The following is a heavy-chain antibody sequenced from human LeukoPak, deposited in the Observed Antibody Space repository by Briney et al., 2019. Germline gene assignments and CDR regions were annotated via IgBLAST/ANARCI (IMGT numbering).Heavy chain of an antibody. CDR3: ARDTVPYSSGWYHTFYFDY. D-gene: IGHD6-19*01. J-gene: IGHJ4*02. CDR2: INPSGGST. Sequence: ASVKVSCKASGYTFTSYYMHWVRQAPGQGLEWMGIINPSGGSTSYAQKFQGRVTITRDTSASTAYMELSSLRSEDTAVYYCARDTVPYSSGWYHTFYFDYWGQGTLVTVSS. CDR1: GYTFTSYY. V-gene: IGHV1-46*01.